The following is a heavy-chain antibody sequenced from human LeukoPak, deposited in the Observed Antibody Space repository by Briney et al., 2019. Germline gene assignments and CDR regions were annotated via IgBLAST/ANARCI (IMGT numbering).Heavy chain of an antibody. D-gene: IGHD6-19*01. CDR2: IIPIFGTA. CDR1: GFTFSSYA. Sequence: PGRSLRLSCAASGFTFSSYAISWVRQAPGQGLEWMGGIIPIFGTANYAQKFQGRVTITADESTSTAYMELSSLRSEDTAVYYCARDRSSGWYYFDYWGQGTLVTVSS. J-gene: IGHJ4*02. V-gene: IGHV1-69*01. CDR3: ARDRSSGWYYFDY.